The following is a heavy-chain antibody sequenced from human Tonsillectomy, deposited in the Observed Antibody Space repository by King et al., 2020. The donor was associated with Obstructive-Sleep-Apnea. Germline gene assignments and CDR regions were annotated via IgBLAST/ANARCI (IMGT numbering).Heavy chain of an antibody. CDR3: ARDSGITMVRGVIRGGWFDP. J-gene: IGHJ5*02. CDR1: GFTFSSYS. CDR2: ISSSSSTI. V-gene: IGHV3-48*04. Sequence: VQLVESGGGLVQPGGSLRLSCAASGFTFSSYSMNWVRQAPGKGLEWVSYISSSSSTIYYADSVKGRFTISRENAKNSLYLQMNSLRAEDTAVYYCARDSGITMVRGVIRGGWFDPWGQGTLVTVSS. D-gene: IGHD3-10*01.